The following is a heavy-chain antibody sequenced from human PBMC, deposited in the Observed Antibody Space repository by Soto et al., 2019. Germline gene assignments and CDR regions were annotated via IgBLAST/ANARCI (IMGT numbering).Heavy chain of an antibody. Sequence: GGSLRLSCAASGFTFSSYAMSWVRQAPGKGLEWVSAISGSGGSTYYADSVKGRFTISRDNAKNTLYLQMNSLRAEDTAVYYCARGIEGWYQGRYYYGMDVWGQGTTVTVSS. J-gene: IGHJ6*02. D-gene: IGHD6-19*01. CDR1: GFTFSSYA. CDR2: ISGSGGST. V-gene: IGHV3-23*01. CDR3: ARGIEGWYQGRYYYGMDV.